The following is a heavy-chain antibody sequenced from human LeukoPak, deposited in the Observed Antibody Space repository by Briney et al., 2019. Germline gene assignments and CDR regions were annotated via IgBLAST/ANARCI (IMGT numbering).Heavy chain of an antibody. CDR1: GFTVSSNY. Sequence: GGSLRLSCAASGFTVSSNYMSWVRQAPGKGLEWVSVIYSGGSTYYADSVKGRFTISRDNSKNTLYLQMNSLRAADTAVYYCARAVVVTAIGWFDPWGQGTLVTVSS. J-gene: IGHJ5*02. V-gene: IGHV3-53*01. CDR3: ARAVVVTAIGWFDP. CDR2: IYSGGST. D-gene: IGHD2-21*02.